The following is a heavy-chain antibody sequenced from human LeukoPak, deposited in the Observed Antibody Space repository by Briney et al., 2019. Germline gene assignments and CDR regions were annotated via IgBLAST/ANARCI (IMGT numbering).Heavy chain of an antibody. V-gene: IGHV3-23*01. Sequence: PGGSLRLSCAASGFTFSSYAMSWVRQAPGKGLEWVSAIGGSGGSSYSADSVKGRFTISRDNSKNTLYLQMSSLRAEDTAVYYCAKNNYETDYWSQGTLVTVSS. CDR2: IGGSGGSS. J-gene: IGHJ4*02. CDR1: GFTFSSYA. D-gene: IGHD3-22*01. CDR3: AKNNYETDY.